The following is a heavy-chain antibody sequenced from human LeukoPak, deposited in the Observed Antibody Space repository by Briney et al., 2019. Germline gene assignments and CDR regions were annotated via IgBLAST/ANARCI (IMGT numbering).Heavy chain of an antibody. V-gene: IGHV3-48*03. CDR2: ISSGAATI. D-gene: IGHD6-13*01. J-gene: IGHJ4*02. CDR3: ARVGVLSSSWLLY. CDR1: GFPFSSYE. Sequence: PGGSPELSRAASGFPFSSYEMKWGRPAPGKGLEWGSSISSGAATIYYADSVKGRFTISRDNAKNSLFLQMNSLRAEDTAVYYCARVGVLSSSWLLYWGQGTLVTVSS.